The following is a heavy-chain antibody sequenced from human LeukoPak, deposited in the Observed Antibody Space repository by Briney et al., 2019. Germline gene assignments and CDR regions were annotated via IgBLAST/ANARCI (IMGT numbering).Heavy chain of an antibody. J-gene: IGHJ4*02. CDR1: GGSISSSSYY. CDR2: IYYSGST. Sequence: SETLSLTCTVSGGSISSSSYYWGWIRQPPGKGLEWIGSIYYSGSTYYNPSLKSRVTISVDTSKNQFSLKLSSVTAADTAVYYCARDSGAVEATGAGFDYWGQGTLVTVSS. CDR3: ARDSGAVEATGAGFDY. D-gene: IGHD1-26*01. V-gene: IGHV4-39*07.